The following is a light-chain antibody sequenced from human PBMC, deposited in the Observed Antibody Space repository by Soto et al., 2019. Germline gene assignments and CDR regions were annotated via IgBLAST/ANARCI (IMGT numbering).Light chain of an antibody. CDR1: SSDVGGYNY. Sequence: QSALTQPPSASGSPGQSVTISCTGTSSDVGGYNYVSWYQHHPGKAPKLMIYEVSKRPSGVPDRFSGSKSGNTASLTVSGLQADDEADYYCSSYAGSDTFVFGTGTKVTVL. CDR3: SSYAGSDTFV. V-gene: IGLV2-8*01. CDR2: EVS. J-gene: IGLJ1*01.